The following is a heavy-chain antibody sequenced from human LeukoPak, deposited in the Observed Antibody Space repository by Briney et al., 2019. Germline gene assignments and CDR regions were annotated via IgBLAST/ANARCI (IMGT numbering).Heavy chain of an antibody. CDR3: ANDNAYCSNYYYYYYMDV. CDR2: IWYDGSEK. V-gene: IGHV3-33*06. CDR1: GFTFNTYG. D-gene: IGHD2-15*01. Sequence: GSLRLSCAASGFTFNTYGMHWVRQAPGRGLEWVALIWYDGSEKYYADSVKGRFTISRDNSRSTLFLQMNSLRADDTAVYYCANDNAYCSNYYYYYYMDVWGKGTTVTVSS. J-gene: IGHJ6*03.